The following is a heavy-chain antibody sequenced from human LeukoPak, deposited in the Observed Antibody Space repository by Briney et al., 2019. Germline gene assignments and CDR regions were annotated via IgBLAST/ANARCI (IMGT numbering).Heavy chain of an antibody. CDR3: ARSMSRYGYNYWYPPTFDY. D-gene: IGHD5-24*01. J-gene: IGHJ4*02. CDR1: GGSISSHY. V-gene: IGHV4-59*11. Sequence: SETLSLTCTVSGGSISSHYWSWIRQPPGKGLEWIGYIYYSGSTNYNPSLKSRVTISVDTSKNQFSLKLSPVTAADTAVYYCARSMSRYGYNYWYPPTFDYWGQGTLVTVSS. CDR2: IYYSGST.